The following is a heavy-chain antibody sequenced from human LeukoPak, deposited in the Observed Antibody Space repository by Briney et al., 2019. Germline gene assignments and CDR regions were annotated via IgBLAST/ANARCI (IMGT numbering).Heavy chain of an antibody. CDR2: ISSSSSYI. J-gene: IGHJ4*02. Sequence: PGGSLRLSCAASGFTFSSYSMNWVRQAPGKGLEWVSSISSSSSYIYYADSVKGRFTISRDNAKNSLYPQMNSLRAEDTAVYYCARADSSGGTFDYWGQGTLVTVSS. V-gene: IGHV3-21*01. CDR3: ARADSSGGTFDY. D-gene: IGHD3-22*01. CDR1: GFTFSSYS.